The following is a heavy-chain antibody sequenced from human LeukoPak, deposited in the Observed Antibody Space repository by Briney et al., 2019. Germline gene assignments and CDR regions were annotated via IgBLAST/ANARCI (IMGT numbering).Heavy chain of an antibody. CDR2: INWNGGST. V-gene: IGHV3-20*04. CDR3: ARDRSDYFDY. J-gene: IGHJ4*02. Sequence: GRSLRLACAASGFTLAVYGMSSVRHAPGKGLEWGYGINWNGGSTGYADSVKGRFTISRDNAKYSLYLQMNSLRAEDTALYYCARDRSDYFDYWGQGTLVTVSS. CDR1: GFTLAVYG.